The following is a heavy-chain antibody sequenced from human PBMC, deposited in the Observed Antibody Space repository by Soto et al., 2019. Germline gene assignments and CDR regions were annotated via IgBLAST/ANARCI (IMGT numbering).Heavy chain of an antibody. V-gene: IGHV1-69*01. Sequence: QVQLVQSGAEVKKPGSSVKVSCKASGGTFSSYAISWVRQAPGQGLEWMGGTIPIFGTANYAQKFQGRGTITADESTSTAYMGMSSGRAEDTAVYYCAREKGIPIFGLANGGFAPWGQGSPVTVS. CDR1: GGTFSSYA. J-gene: IGHJ5*02. CDR2: TIPIFGTA. D-gene: IGHD3-3*01. CDR3: AREKGIPIFGLANGGFAP.